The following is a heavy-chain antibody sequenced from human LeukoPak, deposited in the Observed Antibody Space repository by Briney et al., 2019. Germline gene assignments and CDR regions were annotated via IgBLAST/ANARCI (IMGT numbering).Heavy chain of an antibody. J-gene: IGHJ5*02. CDR1: GFTFSSYG. V-gene: IGHV3-30*18. D-gene: IGHD3-22*01. CDR2: ISYDGSNK. CDR3: AKVNSDSSGRWFDP. Sequence: PGRSLRLSCAASGFTFSSYGMHWVRQAPGKGLEWVAVISYDGSNKYYAVSVKGRFTISRDNSKNTLYLQMNSLRAEDTAVYYCAKVNSDSSGRWFDPWGQGTLVTVSS.